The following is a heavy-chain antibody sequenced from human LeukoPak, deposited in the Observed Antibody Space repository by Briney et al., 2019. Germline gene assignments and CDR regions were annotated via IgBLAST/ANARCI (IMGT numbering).Heavy chain of an antibody. CDR1: GFTFSNYA. CDR3: AKGCSLGANDAFDV. J-gene: IGHJ3*01. D-gene: IGHD3-16*01. V-gene: IGHV3-23*01. Sequence: GGSLRLSCAASGFTFSNYAMSWVRQAPGKGLEWVSAISGSGSLTYYADSVKGRFTISRDNSKNTLYLQMNSLRAEDTALYYCAKGCSLGANDAFDVWGQGTMVTVSS. CDR2: ISGSGSLT.